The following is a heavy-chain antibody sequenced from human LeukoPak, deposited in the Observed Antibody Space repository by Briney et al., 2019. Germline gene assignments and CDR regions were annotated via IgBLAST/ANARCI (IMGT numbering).Heavy chain of an antibody. V-gene: IGHV3-21*01. Sequence: PGGSLRLSCAASGFTFSSYSMNWVRQAPGKGLEWVSSISSSSSYIYYADSVKGRFTISRDNAKNSLYLQMNSLRAEDTAAYYCARDYCSSTSCYLPFDYWGQGTLVTVSS. CDR2: ISSSSSYI. J-gene: IGHJ4*02. CDR1: GFTFSSYS. D-gene: IGHD2-2*01. CDR3: ARDYCSSTSCYLPFDY.